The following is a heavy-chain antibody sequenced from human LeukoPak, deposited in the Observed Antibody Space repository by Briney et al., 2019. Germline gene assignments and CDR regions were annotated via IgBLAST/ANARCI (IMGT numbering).Heavy chain of an antibody. Sequence: PSETLSLTCTVSGYSISSSRYYWGWIRQTPGTGLEWIGSFYNRGDTYYNPSLKSRVTISVDTSNNQSSLKLSSVTAADTAVYYCARRYYDASGYFLWGQGTLVTVSS. CDR2: FYNRGDT. V-gene: IGHV4-39*01. D-gene: IGHD3-22*01. J-gene: IGHJ4*02. CDR1: GYSISSSRYY. CDR3: ARRYYDASGYFL.